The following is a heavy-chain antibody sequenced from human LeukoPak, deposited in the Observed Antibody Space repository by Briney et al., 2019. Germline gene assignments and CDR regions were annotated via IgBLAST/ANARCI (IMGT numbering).Heavy chain of an antibody. CDR2: IYSGGTT. V-gene: IGHV3-66*04. CDR1: GFTVSSNY. CDR3: ARRLDY. J-gene: IGHJ4*02. Sequence: TGGSLRLSCAASGFTVSSNYVSWVRQAPGKGLEWVSIIYSGGTTYYADSVKGRFTVSRDNSKDTVYLQMNSLRPEDTAVYYCARRLDYWGQGTLVTVSS.